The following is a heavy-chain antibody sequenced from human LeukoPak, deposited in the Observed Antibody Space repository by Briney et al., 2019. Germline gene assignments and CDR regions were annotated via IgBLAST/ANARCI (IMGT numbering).Heavy chain of an antibody. J-gene: IGHJ4*02. CDR1: GFTFSNSW. CDR3: TTGVVVVPAAMANDY. Sequence: PGGSLRLSCAASGFTFSNSWMSWVRQAPGKGLEWVGRIKSKTDGGTTEYAAPVKGRFTIERDDSKNKLYLQMNSLKTEDTAVYYCTTGVVVVPAAMANDYWGQGTLVTVSS. V-gene: IGHV3-15*01. D-gene: IGHD2-2*01. CDR2: IKSKTDGGTT.